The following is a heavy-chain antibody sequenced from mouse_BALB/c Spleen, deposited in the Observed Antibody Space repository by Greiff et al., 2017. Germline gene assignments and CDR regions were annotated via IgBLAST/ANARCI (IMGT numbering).Heavy chain of an antibody. D-gene: IGHD1-1*01. J-gene: IGHJ3*01. CDR2: IYPGDGDT. Sequence: QVQLKQSGAELARPGASVKLSCKASGYTFTSYWMQWVKQRPGQGLEWIGAIYPGDGDTRYTQKFKGKATLTADKSSSTAYMQLSSLASEDSAVYYCTRPFYYYGSSGSWFAYWGQGTLVTVSA. V-gene: IGHV1-87*01. CDR1: GYTFTSYW. CDR3: TRPFYYYGSSGSWFAY.